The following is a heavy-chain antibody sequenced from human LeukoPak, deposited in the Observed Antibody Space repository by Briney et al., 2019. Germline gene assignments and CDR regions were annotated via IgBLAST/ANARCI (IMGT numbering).Heavy chain of an antibody. Sequence: GGSLRLSCAASGFTFGTYAMTWVRQAPGKGLEWVASINHNGNVNYYVDSVKGRFTISRDNAKNSLYLQMSNLRAEDTAVYFCARGGGLDVWGQGATVTVSS. D-gene: IGHD3-16*01. CDR1: GFTFGTYA. CDR3: ARGGGLDV. CDR2: INHNGNVN. V-gene: IGHV3-7*03. J-gene: IGHJ6*02.